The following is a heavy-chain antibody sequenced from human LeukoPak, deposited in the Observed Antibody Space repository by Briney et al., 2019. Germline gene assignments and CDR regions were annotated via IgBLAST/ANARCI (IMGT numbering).Heavy chain of an antibody. Sequence: TGGSLRLFCAASGFTFTNFAMHWVRQAPGKGLVWVAVIWSDGSRKEYIDSVKDRFTVSRDNSKNTLYLQMNSLRAEDTALYFCAKDLGVLRSGERHPDNWFDSWGQGTLVTVSS. CDR1: GFTFTNFA. J-gene: IGHJ5*01. CDR3: AKDLGVLRSGERHPDNWFDS. D-gene: IGHD1-1*01. V-gene: IGHV3-33*06. CDR2: IWSDGSRK.